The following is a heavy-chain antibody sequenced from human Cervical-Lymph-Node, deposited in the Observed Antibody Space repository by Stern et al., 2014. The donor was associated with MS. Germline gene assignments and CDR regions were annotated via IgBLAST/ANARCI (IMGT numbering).Heavy chain of an antibody. D-gene: IGHD6-19*01. CDR2: FDPEDGET. CDR1: GYTLTELS. Sequence: QIQLVQSGAEVKKPGASVKVSCKVSGYTLTELSMHWVRQAPGKGLEWMGGFDPEDGETIYAQKFQGRVTMTEDTSTDTAYRELSSLRSEDTAVYYCATNFAVAGTSWFDPWGQGTLVTVSS. CDR3: ATNFAVAGTSWFDP. V-gene: IGHV1-24*01. J-gene: IGHJ5*02.